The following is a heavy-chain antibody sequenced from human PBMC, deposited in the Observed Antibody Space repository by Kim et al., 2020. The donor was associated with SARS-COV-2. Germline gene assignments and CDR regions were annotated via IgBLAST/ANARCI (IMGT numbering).Heavy chain of an antibody. D-gene: IGHD1-1*01. Sequence: SLKSRVTISVDTSKNQFSLKLSSVTAADTAVYYCARETESAEYYYYGMDVWGQGTTVTVSS. CDR3: ARETESAEYYYYGMDV. V-gene: IGHV4-39*07. J-gene: IGHJ6*02.